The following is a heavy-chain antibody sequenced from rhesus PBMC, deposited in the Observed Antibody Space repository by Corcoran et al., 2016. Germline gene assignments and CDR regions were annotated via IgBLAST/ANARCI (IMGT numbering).Heavy chain of an antibody. CDR3: ARDWERQPFDY. D-gene: IGHD6-25*01. Sequence: QLQLQESGPGLVKPSETLSLTCAVSGYSISSGYGWSWIRQPPGKGLEWIGYISYSGSTSYNPSLKSRVTISRDTSKNQFSLKLSSVTAADTAVYYGARDWERQPFDYWGQGVLVTVSS. J-gene: IGHJ4*01. CDR2: ISYSGST. CDR1: GYSISSGYG. V-gene: IGHV4-122*02.